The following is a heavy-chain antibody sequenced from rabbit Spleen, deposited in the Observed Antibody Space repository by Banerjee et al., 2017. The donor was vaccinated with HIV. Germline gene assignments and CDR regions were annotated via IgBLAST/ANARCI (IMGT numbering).Heavy chain of an antibody. CDR2: IYGGSSGST. J-gene: IGHJ4*01. CDR3: ARGSATMTMVITGYYLNL. D-gene: IGHD2-1*01. V-gene: IGHV1S40*01. Sequence: QSLEESGGDLVKPGASLTLTCTASGFSFSYSYYMCWVRQAPGKGLECVACIYGGSSGSTYYASWAKGRFTISKTSSTTVTLQMTSLTAADTATYFCARGSATMTMVITGYYLNLWGPGTLVTVS. CDR1: GFSFSYSYY.